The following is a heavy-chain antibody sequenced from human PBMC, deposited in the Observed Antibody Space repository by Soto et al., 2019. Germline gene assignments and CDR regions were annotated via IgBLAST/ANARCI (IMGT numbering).Heavy chain of an antibody. V-gene: IGHV4-34*01. Sequence: PSETLSLTCAVYGGSFSDYYWNWIRQPPGKGLEWIGEINHSGKTNRNPSLESRITISVDTSKKQLSLKLKSVSAAETAVYYCARGVENSSAWPLDYWGQGKLVTV. J-gene: IGHJ4*02. D-gene: IGHD6-19*01. CDR2: INHSGKT. CDR1: GGSFSDYY. CDR3: ARGVENSSAWPLDY.